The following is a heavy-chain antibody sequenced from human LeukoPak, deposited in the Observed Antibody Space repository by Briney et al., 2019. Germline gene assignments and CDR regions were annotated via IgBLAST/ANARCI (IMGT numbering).Heavy chain of an antibody. J-gene: IGHJ1*01. CDR1: GFSFDNFA. CDR2: ISGSGGST. D-gene: IGHD3-22*01. Sequence: GGSLRLSCVASGFSFDNFAMNWVRQAPGKGLEWVSAISGSGGSTYYADSVKGRFTISRDNSKNTLYLQMNSLRAEDTAVYYCAKGVHYDSSGYYYGGKYFQHWGQGTLVTVSS. V-gene: IGHV3-23*01. CDR3: AKGVHYDSSGYYYGGKYFQH.